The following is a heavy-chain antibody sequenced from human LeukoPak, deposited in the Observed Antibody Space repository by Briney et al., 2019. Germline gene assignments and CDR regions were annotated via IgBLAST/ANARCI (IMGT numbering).Heavy chain of an antibody. CDR1: GFTFSNNW. Sequence: PGGSLRLSCADSGFTFSNNWMNWVRQVPGKGLVWVSQINPDGTGTTYADSVKGRFAISRDNAKNTVYLQMNSLTAEDTAVYYCAREYQFVFDYWGQGTLVTVSS. CDR3: AREYQFVFDY. V-gene: IGHV3-74*03. CDR2: INPDGTGT. D-gene: IGHD2-21*01. J-gene: IGHJ4*02.